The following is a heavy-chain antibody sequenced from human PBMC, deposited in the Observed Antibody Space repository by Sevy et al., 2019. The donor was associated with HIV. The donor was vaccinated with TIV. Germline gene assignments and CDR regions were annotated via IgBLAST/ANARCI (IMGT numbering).Heavy chain of an antibody. Sequence: SETLSLTCSVSGASVSTGNDYWSWFRQPPGKGLEWIGFVYYFGTTNYNPSLKSRVTISLDTSKKQFSLKLSSVTAADTDVYYCARDQYYDIVTGIYAMDVSGQGTTVTVSS. V-gene: IGHV4-61*01. D-gene: IGHD3-9*01. CDR2: VYYFGTT. J-gene: IGHJ6*02. CDR3: ARDQYYDIVTGIYAMDV. CDR1: GASVSTGNDY.